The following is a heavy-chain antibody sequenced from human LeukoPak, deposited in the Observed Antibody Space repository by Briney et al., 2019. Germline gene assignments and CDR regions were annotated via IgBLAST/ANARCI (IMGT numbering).Heavy chain of an antibody. D-gene: IGHD1-26*01. CDR3: VRDWEGFNFDI. J-gene: IGHJ3*02. CDR1: GYSISSGYY. Sequence: PSETLSLTCAVSGYSISSGYYWSWIRQPPGKGLEWIATINHSGETYYNPSLKSRVTISVDTSKNEFSLKLTSVTAADTAVYYCVRDWEGFNFDIWGQGTMVTVSS. V-gene: IGHV4-38-2*02. CDR2: INHSGET.